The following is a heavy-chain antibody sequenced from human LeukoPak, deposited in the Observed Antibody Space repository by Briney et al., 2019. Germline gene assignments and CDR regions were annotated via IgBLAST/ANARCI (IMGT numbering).Heavy chain of an antibody. CDR2: IIPIFGTA. D-gene: IGHD3-3*01. Sequence: ASVKVSCKASGGTFSSYAISWVRQAPGQGLEWMGGIIPIFGTANYAQKFQGRVTITADESTSTAYMELSSLRSEDTAVYYCARGPSTYYDFWSGYYSDYWGQGTLVTVSS. CDR1: GGTFSSYA. CDR3: ARGPSTYYDFWSGYYSDY. J-gene: IGHJ4*02. V-gene: IGHV1-69*13.